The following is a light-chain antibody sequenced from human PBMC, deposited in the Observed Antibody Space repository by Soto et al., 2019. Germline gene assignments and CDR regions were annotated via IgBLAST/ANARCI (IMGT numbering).Light chain of an antibody. Sequence: EIVLTQSPGTLSLSPGERASLSCRASQSVSSGYLAWYQQKPGQAPRLFISGASSRATGIPDRSSGSGSGTDFPLTISRLEPEDFAVYYCQQYRSSPHALTFGGGTKV. CDR3: QQYRSSPHALT. CDR2: GAS. V-gene: IGKV3-20*01. J-gene: IGKJ4*01. CDR1: QSVSSGY.